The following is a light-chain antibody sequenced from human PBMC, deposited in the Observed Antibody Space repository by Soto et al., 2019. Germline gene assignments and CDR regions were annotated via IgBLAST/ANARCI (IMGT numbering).Light chain of an antibody. J-gene: IGLJ1*01. CDR2: DDS. V-gene: IGLV3-21*02. Sequence: SYELTQPPSVSVAPGQTAKITCGGDDIGRERVHWYQQKPGQAPVLVVYDDSDRPSGIPERFAGSNFGNTATLIITRVEAGDEADYYCQVWHSRSDHYVFGSGTKV. CDR3: QVWHSRSDHYV. CDR1: DIGRER.